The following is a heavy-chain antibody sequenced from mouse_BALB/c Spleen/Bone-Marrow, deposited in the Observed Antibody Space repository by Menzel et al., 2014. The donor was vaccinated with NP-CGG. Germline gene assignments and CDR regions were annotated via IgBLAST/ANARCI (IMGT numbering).Heavy chain of an antibody. V-gene: IGHV7-3*02. CDR1: GFTFTDYY. CDR2: IRNKANGYTT. J-gene: IGHJ2*01. CDR3: ARDKGRVFFDY. Sequence: EVKLMESGGGLVQPGGSLRLSCATSGFTFTDYYMNWVRQPPGKALEWLGFIRNKANGYTTEYSASVKSRFTISRDNSQNNLYLQMNTLRADDSATYYCARDKGRVFFDYWGQGTTLTVSS.